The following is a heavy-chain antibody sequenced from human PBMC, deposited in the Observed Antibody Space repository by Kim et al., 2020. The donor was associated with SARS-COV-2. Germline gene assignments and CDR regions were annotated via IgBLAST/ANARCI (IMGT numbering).Heavy chain of an antibody. CDR3: ARESFGSGKYAFDM. V-gene: IGHV4-30-4*01. J-gene: IGHJ3*02. CDR1: GGPVSSGDDY. Sequence: SETLSLTCTVSGGPVSSGDDYWSWIRQPPGKGMEWIGDIFYSGITYYTPSLTSRVIISVDTSKNQFSLKLNSVTAADTAVYYCARESFGSGKYAFDMWGQGTRVTVSS. D-gene: IGHD3-10*01. CDR2: IFYSGIT.